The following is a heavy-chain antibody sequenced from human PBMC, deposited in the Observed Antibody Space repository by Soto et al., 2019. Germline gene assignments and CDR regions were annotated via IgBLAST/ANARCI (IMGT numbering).Heavy chain of an antibody. D-gene: IGHD2-2*01. J-gene: IGHJ4*02. V-gene: IGHV3-23*01. Sequence: EVQLLESGGGLVQPGGSLRLSCVASGFIFNNYAMGWVRQAPGKGLEWVSAITGSGSDTYYLDSVKGRFTISRDNSKNTLYLQMNSLRAEDTAIYYCAKLGSSSWSPHYYFDYWGQGTLVTVSS. CDR2: ITGSGSDT. CDR1: GFIFNNYA. CDR3: AKLGSSSWSPHYYFDY.